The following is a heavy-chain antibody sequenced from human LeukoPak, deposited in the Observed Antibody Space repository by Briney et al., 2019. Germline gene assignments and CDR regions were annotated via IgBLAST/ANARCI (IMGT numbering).Heavy chain of an antibody. J-gene: IGHJ5*02. Sequence: GGPLRLSCAASGFTFSSYGMHWVRQAPGKGLEWVAFIRYDGSNKYYADSVKGRFTISRDNSKNTLYLQMNSLRAEDTAVYYCAKDEGITGYSSGWYDGWGQGTLVTVSS. CDR1: GFTFSSYG. V-gene: IGHV3-30*02. CDR2: IRYDGSNK. D-gene: IGHD6-19*01. CDR3: AKDEGITGYSSGWYDG.